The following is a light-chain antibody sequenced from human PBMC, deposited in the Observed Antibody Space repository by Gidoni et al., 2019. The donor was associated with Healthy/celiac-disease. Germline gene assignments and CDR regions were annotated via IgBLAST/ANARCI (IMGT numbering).Light chain of an antibody. CDR2: GAS. CDR1: QSVSSN. Sequence: DIVMTQSPATLSVSPGERATLSCRASQSVSSNLTWYQQKPGQAPRLLIYGASSRATGIPARFSGSGSGTDFTLTISSLQSEDFAVYYCQQYNSRPLTFGGGTKVEIK. CDR3: QQYNSRPLT. V-gene: IGKV3-15*01. J-gene: IGKJ4*01.